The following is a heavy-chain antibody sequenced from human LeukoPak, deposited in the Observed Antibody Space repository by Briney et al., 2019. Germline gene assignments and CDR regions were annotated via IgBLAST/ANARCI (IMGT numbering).Heavy chain of an antibody. Sequence: GGSLRLSCAASGFTFDDYAMHWVRQAPGKGLEWVSGISWNSGSIGYADSVKGRFTISRDNAKNSLYLQMNSLRAEDTALYYCAKDQAAGTSGWFDLWGQGTLVNVSS. J-gene: IGHJ5*02. CDR1: GFTFDDYA. V-gene: IGHV3-9*01. CDR2: ISWNSGSI. D-gene: IGHD6-13*01. CDR3: AKDQAAGTSGWFDL.